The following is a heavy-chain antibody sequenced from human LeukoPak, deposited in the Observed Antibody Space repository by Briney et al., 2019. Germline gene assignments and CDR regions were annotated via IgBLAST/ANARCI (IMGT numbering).Heavy chain of an antibody. J-gene: IGHJ4*02. V-gene: IGHV1-18*01. CDR1: GYTFTSYG. D-gene: IGHD2-2*01. CDR2: ISAYNGNT. Sequence: ASVKVSCKASGYTFTSYGISWVRQAPGQGLEWMGWISAYNGNTSYAQKLQGRVTMTTDTSTSTAYMELRSLRSDDTAVYYCARVSFGLVPTTKPFDYWGQGTLVTVSS. CDR3: ARVSFGLVPTTKPFDY.